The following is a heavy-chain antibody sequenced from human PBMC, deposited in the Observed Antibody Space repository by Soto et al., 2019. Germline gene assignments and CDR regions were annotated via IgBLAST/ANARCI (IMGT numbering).Heavy chain of an antibody. Sequence: QVQLVQSGAEVKKPGASVKVSCKVSGNIFTSHYMHWVRQAPGQGLEWMAMINPSGGRTSYAQMFKGRVTMTRDTSTSTVHMELSSLRSEDTAVYYCFRDVGDWGQGTLVTVSS. J-gene: IGHJ4*02. D-gene: IGHD3-3*01. V-gene: IGHV1-46*03. CDR3: FRDVGD. CDR2: INPSGGRT. CDR1: GNIFTSHY.